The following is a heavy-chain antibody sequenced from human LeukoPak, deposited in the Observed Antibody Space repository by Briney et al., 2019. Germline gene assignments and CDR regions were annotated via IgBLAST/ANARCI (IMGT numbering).Heavy chain of an antibody. V-gene: IGHV4-39*01. CDR2: FYHSGTI. CDR3: ARQGVVPNKAGWYFDL. J-gene: IGHJ2*01. D-gene: IGHD3-10*01. CDR1: GGSITSDNYF. Sequence: PSETLSLTCLVSGGSITSDNYFWGWIRQPSEKGLEWIGGFYHSGTIFYSPSLGSRVAISIDTSKNQFSLRLLSVTAADTAVFYCARQGVVPNKAGWYFDLWGRGTLVTVSS.